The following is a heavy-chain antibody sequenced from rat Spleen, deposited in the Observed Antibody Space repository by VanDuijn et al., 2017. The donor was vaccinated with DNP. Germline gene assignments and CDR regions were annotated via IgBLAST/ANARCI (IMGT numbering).Heavy chain of an antibody. CDR3: ARHVLPLRVWDY. J-gene: IGHJ2*01. CDR1: GFTFSAYY. Sequence: EVLLVESGGDLVQSGRSLKLSCAASGFTFSAYYMAWVRQAPTKGLEWVAYINYDGGNTNYRDFVRGRFTISRDNAKSTLYLQMNSLRSEDMATYYCARHVLPLRVWDYWGQGVMVTVSS. V-gene: IGHV5-22*01. CDR2: INYDGGNT. D-gene: IGHD1-4*01.